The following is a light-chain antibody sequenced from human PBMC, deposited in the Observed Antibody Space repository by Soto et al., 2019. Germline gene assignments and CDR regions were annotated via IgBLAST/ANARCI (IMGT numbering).Light chain of an antibody. CDR2: GAS. Sequence: EIVMTQSPATLSVSPGERATLSCRASQSVSSNLAWYKQKPGHAPRLLIYGASTRATGIPARFSGSGSGTEFTLTISSLQSEDFAVYYCQQYNNWPLFGGGNKVEIK. CDR1: QSVSSN. CDR3: QQYNNWPL. J-gene: IGKJ4*01. V-gene: IGKV3-15*01.